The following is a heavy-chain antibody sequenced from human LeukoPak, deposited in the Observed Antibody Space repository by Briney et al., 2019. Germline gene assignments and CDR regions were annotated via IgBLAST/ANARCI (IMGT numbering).Heavy chain of an antibody. CDR3: ARLRALSGHRGAFNI. D-gene: IGHD5/OR15-5a*01. Sequence: PSETLSLTCAVSGDSISNHIYYWDWIRQTPGKGLEWIGAVYYTGNAYYNPSLKSRVTISVDTSDNRFSLHLSSVNAADTAIYYCARLRALSGHRGAFNIWGQGTLVTVSS. CDR1: GDSISNHIYY. CDR2: VYYTGNA. V-gene: IGHV4-39*01. J-gene: IGHJ3*02.